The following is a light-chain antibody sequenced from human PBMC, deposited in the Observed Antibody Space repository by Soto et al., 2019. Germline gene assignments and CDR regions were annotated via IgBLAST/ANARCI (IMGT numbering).Light chain of an antibody. CDR3: QQYNTYSRT. J-gene: IGKJ1*01. CDR1: QSISSW. CDR2: KAS. Sequence: DIQMTQSPSTLSASVGDRVTITCRASQSISSWLAWYQQKPGKAPKLLIYKASSLESGVPSRFSGSGSGTELTLTVSRLQPDDFATYYCQQYNTYSRTFGQGTKVEIK. V-gene: IGKV1-5*03.